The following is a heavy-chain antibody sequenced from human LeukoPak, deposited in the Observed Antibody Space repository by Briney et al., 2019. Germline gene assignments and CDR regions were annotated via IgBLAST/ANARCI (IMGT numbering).Heavy chain of an antibody. J-gene: IGHJ4*02. CDR2: IYYSGST. CDR1: GGSVSSYY. V-gene: IGHV4-59*08. D-gene: IGHD3-10*01. CDR3: ARHKYYGSGSPSFFDY. Sequence: SETLSLTCTVSGGSVSSYYWTWNRQPPGKGLEWTGYIYYSGSTYYNPSLKSRVTISVDTSKNQFSLKLSSVTAADTAVYYCARHKYYGSGSPSFFDYWGQGTLVTVSS.